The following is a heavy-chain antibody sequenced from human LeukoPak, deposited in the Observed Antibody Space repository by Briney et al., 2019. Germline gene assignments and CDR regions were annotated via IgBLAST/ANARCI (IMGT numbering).Heavy chain of an antibody. J-gene: IGHJ4*02. D-gene: IGHD5-12*01. CDR2: ISGSGGST. V-gene: IGHV3-23*01. Sequence: GSLRPSCVASGFTFSNYAMSWVRQTPGKGLEWVSSISGSGGSTHYADSVKGRFTISRDNSKNILYLQMNSLRAEDTAVYYCAKDWMSTIINYFDYWGQGTLVTVSS. CDR3: AKDWMSTIINYFDY. CDR1: GFTFSNYA.